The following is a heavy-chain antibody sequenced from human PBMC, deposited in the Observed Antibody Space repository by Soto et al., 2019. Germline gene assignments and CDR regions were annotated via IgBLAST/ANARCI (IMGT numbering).Heavy chain of an antibody. CDR3: TTEKRTYYYDSSGYWRE. D-gene: IGHD3-22*01. V-gene: IGHV3-15*01. Sequence: VQLVESGGGLVKPGGSLRLSCAASGFTFSNAWMSWVRQAPGKGLEWVGRIKSKTDSGTTDYAAPVKGRFTISRDDSKNTLYLQMNSLKTEDTAVYYCTTEKRTYYYDSSGYWREWGQGTLVTVSS. CDR2: IKSKTDSGTT. J-gene: IGHJ4*02. CDR1: GFTFSNAW.